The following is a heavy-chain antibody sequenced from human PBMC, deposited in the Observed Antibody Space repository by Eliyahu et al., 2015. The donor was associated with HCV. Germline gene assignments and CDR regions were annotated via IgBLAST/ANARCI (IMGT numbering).Heavy chain of an antibody. V-gene: IGHV3-20*04. CDR1: XXSFDXHG. J-gene: IGHJ5*01. D-gene: IGHD3-10*01. Sequence: EMQLVESGGGVVRPGGSLTLSCAXXXXSFDXHGMSWVRQAPGKGLEWVSGVNWSGSSTGYADSVKGRFTISRDNAKNSLYLQMNSLRAEDAAFYYCARVHGDSGNYMGPLDSWGQGTLVSVSS. CDR2: VNWSGSST. CDR3: ARVHGDSGNYMGPLDS.